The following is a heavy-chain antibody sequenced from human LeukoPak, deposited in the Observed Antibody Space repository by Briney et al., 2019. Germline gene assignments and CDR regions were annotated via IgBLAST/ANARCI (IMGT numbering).Heavy chain of an antibody. CDR3: ARDKRGDYYGSGTD. D-gene: IGHD3-10*01. CDR2: ISAYNGNT. J-gene: IGHJ4*02. V-gene: IGHV1-18*01. CDR1: GYTFTSYG. Sequence: GASVKVSCKASGYTFTSYGISWVRQAPGQGLEWMGWISAYNGNTNYAQKLQGRVTMTTDTSTSTAYMELRSLRSDDTAVYYCARDKRGDYYGSGTDWGQGTLVTVSS.